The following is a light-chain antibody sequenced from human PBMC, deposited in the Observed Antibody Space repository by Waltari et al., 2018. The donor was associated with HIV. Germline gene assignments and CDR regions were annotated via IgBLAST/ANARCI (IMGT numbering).Light chain of an antibody. CDR3: QQHSNWPLSIT. V-gene: IGKV3-15*01. J-gene: IGKJ5*01. CDR2: STS. CDR1: QSVRSS. Sequence: EIVMTQSPATLSVSPGERATLSCRASQSVRSSVAWYQERPGQAPMLLIYSTSIKATGIPARFSGSGSETEFTLTISNLQSEDFAVYYCQQHSNWPLSITFGQGTRLQIK.